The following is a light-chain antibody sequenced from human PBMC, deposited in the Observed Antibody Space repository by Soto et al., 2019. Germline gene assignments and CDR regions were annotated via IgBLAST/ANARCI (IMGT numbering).Light chain of an antibody. CDR3: QQYYTWPLT. CDR1: ESVSSK. Sequence: IVLTQYQRTLSVSGEGRATVCRSTSESVSSKLAWYQQKPGQAPRLLIYGASSRATGIPVRFSGRGSGTEFTLTISSLQSEDFAVYYCQQYYTWPLTFGQGTRLEIK. CDR2: GAS. V-gene: IGKV3-15*01. J-gene: IGKJ5*01.